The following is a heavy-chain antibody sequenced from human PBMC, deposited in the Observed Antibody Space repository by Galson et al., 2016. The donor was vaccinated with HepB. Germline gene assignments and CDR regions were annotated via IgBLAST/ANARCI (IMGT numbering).Heavy chain of an antibody. D-gene: IGHD4-11*01. CDR1: GVPVRTFY. Sequence: SETLSLTCTVSGVPVRTFYWSWVRHPPGKGLEWLGYISYSGNADYNPSLKRRVTISMDKSKNQVSLKLNSTTAADTAVYYCARNDVLQVFHGMDVWGPGTTVTVSS. CDR2: ISYSGNA. V-gene: IGHV4-59*02. J-gene: IGHJ6*02. CDR3: ARNDVLQVFHGMDV.